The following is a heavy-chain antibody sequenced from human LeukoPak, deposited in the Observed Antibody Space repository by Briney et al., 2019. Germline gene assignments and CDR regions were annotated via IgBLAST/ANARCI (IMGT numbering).Heavy chain of an antibody. D-gene: IGHD2-15*01. V-gene: IGHV6-1*01. Sequence: SQTLSLTCAISGDSVSSNSAAWNWIRQSPSRGLEWLGRTYYRSKWYNDYAVSVKSRITINPDTSKNQFSLQLNSVTPEDTAVYYCARGFKRRAAKVEYNWLDPWGQGTLVTVSS. CDR3: ARGFKRRAAKVEYNWLDP. CDR1: GDSVSSNSAA. J-gene: IGHJ5*02. CDR2: TYYRSKWYN.